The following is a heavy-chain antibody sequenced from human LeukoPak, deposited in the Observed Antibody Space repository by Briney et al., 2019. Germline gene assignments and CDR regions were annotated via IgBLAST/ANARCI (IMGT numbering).Heavy chain of an antibody. CDR1: GFTFSSYA. Sequence: GGSLRLSCAASGFTFSSYAMSWVRQAPGKGLEWVSAISGSGGSTYYADSVEGRFTISRDNSKNTLYLQMNSLRAEDTAVYYCAKEGDIVVVPAANPDYWGQGTLVTVSS. D-gene: IGHD2-2*01. J-gene: IGHJ4*02. V-gene: IGHV3-23*01. CDR3: AKEGDIVVVPAANPDY. CDR2: ISGSGGST.